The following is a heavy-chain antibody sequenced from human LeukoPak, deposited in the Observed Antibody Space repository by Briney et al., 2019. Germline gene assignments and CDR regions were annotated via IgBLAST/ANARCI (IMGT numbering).Heavy chain of an antibody. CDR3: ARVGYCSSSTCRNYFDY. J-gene: IGHJ4*02. CDR2: ISSTTNYI. Sequence: GGSLRLSCAACGFPLSGYSMNWVRQGPGKGLEWVSSISSTTNYIYYADSVKGRFTISRDNARNSLYLQMNSLRAEDTAVYYCARVGYCSSSTCRNYFDYWGQGTLVTLSS. CDR1: GFPLSGYS. V-gene: IGHV3-21*01. D-gene: IGHD2-2*01.